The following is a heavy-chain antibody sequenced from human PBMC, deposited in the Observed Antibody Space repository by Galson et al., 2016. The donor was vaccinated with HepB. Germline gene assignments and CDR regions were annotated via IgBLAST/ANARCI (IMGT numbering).Heavy chain of an antibody. J-gene: IGHJ3*02. CDR2: IYNSGAT. CDR3: AREIVGVNDAFDI. D-gene: IGHD1-26*01. CDR1: VDSFSRDDYW. Sequence: ETLSLTCGVSVSVDSFSRDDYWWAWIRQSPGKGLEWIGSIYNSGATHYNPSLKSRVTVSVDTSKSKFSLRLISVNAADTAVYYCAREIVGVNDAFDIWGQGTMVTVSP. V-gene: IGHV4-39*02.